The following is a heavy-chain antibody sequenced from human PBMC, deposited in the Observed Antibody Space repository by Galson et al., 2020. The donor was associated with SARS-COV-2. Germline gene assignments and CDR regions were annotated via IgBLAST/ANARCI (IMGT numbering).Heavy chain of an antibody. V-gene: IGHV6-1*01. CDR3: AGRVAGAGSLHI. D-gene: IGHD6-13*01. CDR2: TYYRSQWST. Sequence: PSQTLSHTCAISGDSVSSNSAAWNWIRQSPSRGLEWLGRTYYRSQWSTDYAVSVKSRITINPDTSKNQFSLQLNSVTPEDTAIYYCAGRVAGAGSLHIWGQGTMVIVSS. CDR1: GDSVSSNSAA. J-gene: IGHJ3*02.